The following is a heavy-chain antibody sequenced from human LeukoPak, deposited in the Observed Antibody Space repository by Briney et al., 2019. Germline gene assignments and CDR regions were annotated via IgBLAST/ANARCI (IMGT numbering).Heavy chain of an antibody. J-gene: IGHJ4*02. CDR3: ARDNTRGSSWSGDYFDY. CDR1: GFTFSSYS. V-gene: IGHV3-21*01. CDR2: ISSSSSYI. Sequence: PGGSLRLSCAASGFTFSSYSMNWVRQAPGKGLEWVSSISSSSSYIYYADSVKGRFTISRDNAKNSLYLQMNSLRAEDAAVYYCARDNTRGSSWSGDYFDYWGQGTLVTVSS. D-gene: IGHD6-13*01.